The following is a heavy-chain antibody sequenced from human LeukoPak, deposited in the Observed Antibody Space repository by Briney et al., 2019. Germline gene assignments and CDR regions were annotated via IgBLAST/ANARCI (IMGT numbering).Heavy chain of an antibody. J-gene: IGHJ4*02. CDR2: IYYSGST. V-gene: IGHV4-59*01. CDR3: ARGADSSGYYSIFYFDY. D-gene: IGHD3-22*01. CDR1: GGSISSYY. Sequence: AETLSLTCTVSGGSISSYYWNWLRQPPGKGLEWIGYIYYSGSTNYNPSLKSRVTISVDTSKNQFSLKLSSVTAADTAVYYCARGADSSGYYSIFYFDYWGQGTLVTVSS.